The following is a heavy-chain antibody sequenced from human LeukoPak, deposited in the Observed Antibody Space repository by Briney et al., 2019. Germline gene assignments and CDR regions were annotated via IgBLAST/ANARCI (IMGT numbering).Heavy chain of an antibody. J-gene: IGHJ4*02. Sequence: GGSLRLSCAASGFTFGSYAMGWVRRAPEKGLEWVSAISSSGASKYYADSVKGRFTISRDNSKNTLYLQMNSLRAEDTAVYYCACKDYWGQGTLVTVSS. CDR1: GFTFGSYA. D-gene: IGHD2/OR15-2a*01. CDR3: ACKDY. CDR2: ISSSGASK. V-gene: IGHV3-23*01.